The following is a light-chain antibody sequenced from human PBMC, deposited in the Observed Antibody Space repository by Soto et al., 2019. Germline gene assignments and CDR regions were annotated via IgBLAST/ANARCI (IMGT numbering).Light chain of an antibody. V-gene: IGKV3-15*01. Sequence: EIVMTQSPVTLSVSPGDRATLSCRASQSVNSNLAWYQQKPGQTPKLLIDVASTRATAIPARFSGSGSGTQFTLTISSLQSEDFAVYYCQQYNVWPRTFGGGTKVEFK. CDR2: VAS. J-gene: IGKJ4*01. CDR1: QSVNSN. CDR3: QQYNVWPRT.